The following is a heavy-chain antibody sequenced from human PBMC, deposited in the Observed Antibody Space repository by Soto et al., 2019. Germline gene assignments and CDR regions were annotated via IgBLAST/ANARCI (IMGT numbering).Heavy chain of an antibody. CDR1: GYSFTSYW. J-gene: IGHJ6*02. CDR3: ARTAAAGKYYYGMDV. Sequence: GESLKISCKGSGYSFTSYWISWVRQMPGKGLEWMGRIDPSDSYTNYSPSFQGHVTISVDTSSSTAYLQWSSLKASDTAMYYCARTAAAGKYYYGMDVWGQGTTVTVSS. CDR2: IDPSDSYT. V-gene: IGHV5-10-1*01. D-gene: IGHD6-13*01.